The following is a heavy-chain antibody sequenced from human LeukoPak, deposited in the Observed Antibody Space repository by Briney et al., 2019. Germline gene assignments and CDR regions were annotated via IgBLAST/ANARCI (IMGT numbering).Heavy chain of an antibody. D-gene: IGHD6-13*01. CDR3: AKSPSSSWYSEYFQH. CDR2: ISGSGGST. CDR1: GFTFSSYA. V-gene: IGHV3-23*01. Sequence: GGSLRLSCAASGFTFSSYAMSWVRQAPGKGLEWVSAISGSGGSTYYADSVKGRFTISRDNSKNTLYLQMNSLRAEDTAVYYCAKSPSSSWYSEYFQHWGQGTLVTVSS. J-gene: IGHJ1*01.